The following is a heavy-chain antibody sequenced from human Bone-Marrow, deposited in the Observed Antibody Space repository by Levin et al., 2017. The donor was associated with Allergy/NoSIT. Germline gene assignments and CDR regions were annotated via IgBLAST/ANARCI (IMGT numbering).Heavy chain of an antibody. D-gene: IGHD6-13*01. Sequence: SETLSLTCTVSGASINSGDYYWTWIRQSPGRGLEWIGYINYSGSTNYNPSLKSRVTISADTSKNQFSLEVRSVTAADTAIYYCARASGSSWPYYYSGLDVWGQGTTVTVSS. CDR2: INYSGST. CDR3: ARASGSSWPYYYSGLDV. V-gene: IGHV4-30-4*01. CDR1: GASINSGDYY. J-gene: IGHJ6*02.